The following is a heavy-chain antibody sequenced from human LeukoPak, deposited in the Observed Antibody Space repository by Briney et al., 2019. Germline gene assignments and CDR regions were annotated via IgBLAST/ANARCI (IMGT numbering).Heavy chain of an antibody. CDR1: GFTFNGHW. CDR2: INGDGSTI. Sequence: PGGSLRLSCEASGFTFNGHWMHWVRHAPGKGLVWVSLINGDGSTISYADSVKGRFTISRDNAKNRLYLQMNSLGAEDTAVYYCARDMWYFGDSGPDYWGQGILVTVSS. V-gene: IGHV3-74*01. CDR3: ARDMWYFGDSGPDY. J-gene: IGHJ4*02. D-gene: IGHD1-26*01.